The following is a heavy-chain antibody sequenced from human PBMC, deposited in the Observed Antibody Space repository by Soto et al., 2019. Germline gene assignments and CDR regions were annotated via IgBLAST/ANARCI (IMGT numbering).Heavy chain of an antibody. J-gene: IGHJ4*02. D-gene: IGHD1-1*01. CDR1: GFTFSSYA. CDR3: VRDKRTISGIFPGY. Sequence: GGSLRLSCAASGFTFSSYAMSWVRQAPGKGLEWVSAISGSGGSTYYADSVKGRFTISRDSSKNTVHLQMNNVRAEDTAVYYCVRDKRTISGIFPGYWGQGTQVTVSS. V-gene: IGHV3-23*01. CDR2: ISGSGGST.